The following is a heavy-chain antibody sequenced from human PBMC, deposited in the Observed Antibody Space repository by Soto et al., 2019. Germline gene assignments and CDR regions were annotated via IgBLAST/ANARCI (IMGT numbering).Heavy chain of an antibody. CDR1: GFTFSSYA. CDR2: ISGSGGST. D-gene: IGHD4-4*01. V-gene: IGHV3-23*01. J-gene: IGHJ6*02. Sequence: GGSLRLSCAASGFTFSSYAMSWVRQAPGKGLEWVSAISGSGGSTYYADSVKGRFTISRDNSKNTLYLQMNSLRAEDTAVYYCAKSHSNDYSDYYGMDVWGQGTTVTVSS. CDR3: AKSHSNDYSDYYGMDV.